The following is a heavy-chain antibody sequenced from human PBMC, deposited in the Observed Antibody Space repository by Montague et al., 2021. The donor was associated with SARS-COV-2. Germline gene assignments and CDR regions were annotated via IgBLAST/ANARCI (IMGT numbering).Heavy chain of an antibody. J-gene: IGHJ3*01. V-gene: IGHV4-39*02. CDR3: ARAESYDSSGFLNDPLNV. D-gene: IGHD3-22*01. CDR2: FFSSGTS. Sequence: SETLSLTCTVSGASINSNRHYWGWIRQPPGKGLEWIGSFFSSGTSYYNPSLKTRVSISVDTSGNRLSLKLTSVTATDTAMYFCARAESYDSSGFLNDPLNVGGEGTMVTVSS. CDR1: GASINSNRHY.